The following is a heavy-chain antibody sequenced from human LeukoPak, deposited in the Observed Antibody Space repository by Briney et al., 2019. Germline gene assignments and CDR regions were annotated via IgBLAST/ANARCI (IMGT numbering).Heavy chain of an antibody. CDR3: AKDHVRYSSGWCDAFDI. CDR2: ISWNSGSI. D-gene: IGHD6-19*01. V-gene: IGHV3-9*01. J-gene: IGHJ3*02. CDR1: GLTVSANY. Sequence: GGSLRLSCAVSGLTVSANYMSWVRQAPGKGLEWVSGISWNSGSIGYADSVKGRFTISRDNAKNSLYLQMNSPRAEDTAVYYCAKDHVRYSSGWCDAFDIWGQGTMVTVSS.